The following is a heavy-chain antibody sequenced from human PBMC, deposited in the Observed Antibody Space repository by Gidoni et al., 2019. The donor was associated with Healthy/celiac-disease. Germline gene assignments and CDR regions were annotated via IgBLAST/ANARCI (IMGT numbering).Heavy chain of an antibody. V-gene: IGHV1-69*01. Sequence: QVQLVQSGAEVKKPGSSVKVSCKASGGTFSSYAIRWVRQAPGQGLEWMGGIIPIFGTANYAQKFQGRVTITADESTSTAYMELSSLRSEDTAVYYCARAQDIVVVVAATYYYYYGMDVWGQGTTVTVSS. D-gene: IGHD2-15*01. J-gene: IGHJ6*02. CDR3: ARAQDIVVVVAATYYYYYGMDV. CDR1: GGTFSSYA. CDR2: IIPIFGTA.